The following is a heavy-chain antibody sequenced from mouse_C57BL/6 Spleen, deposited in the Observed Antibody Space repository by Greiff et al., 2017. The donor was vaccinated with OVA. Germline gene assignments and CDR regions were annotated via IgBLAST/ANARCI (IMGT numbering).Heavy chain of an antibody. J-gene: IGHJ4*01. CDR1: GYAFSSSW. CDR2: IYPGDGDT. Sequence: VQLQQSGPELVKPGASVEISCKASGYAFSSSWMNWVKQRPGKGLEWIGRIYPGDGDTNYNGKFKGKATLTADKSSSTAYMQLSSLTSEDSAVYFCARNDYDEGYYAMDYWGQGTSVTVSS. V-gene: IGHV1-82*01. CDR3: ARNDYDEGYYAMDY. D-gene: IGHD2-4*01.